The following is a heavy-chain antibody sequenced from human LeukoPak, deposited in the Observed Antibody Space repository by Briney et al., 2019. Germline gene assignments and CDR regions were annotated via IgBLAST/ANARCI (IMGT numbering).Heavy chain of an antibody. CDR1: GGSVSSGSYY. CDR2: IYYGGST. V-gene: IGHV4-61*01. CDR3: AREAVAGTRYFDY. Sequence: SETLSLTCTVSGGSVSSGSYYWSWIRQPPGKGLEWIGYIYYGGSTNYNPSLKSRVTISVDTSKNQFSLKLSSVTAADTAVYYCAREAVAGTRYFDYWGQGTLVTVSS. D-gene: IGHD6-19*01. J-gene: IGHJ4*02.